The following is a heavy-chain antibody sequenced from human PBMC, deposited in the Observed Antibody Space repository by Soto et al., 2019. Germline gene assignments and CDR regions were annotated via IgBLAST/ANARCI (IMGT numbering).Heavy chain of an antibody. D-gene: IGHD3-3*01. CDR1: RFTGSSNY. CDR2: IHSGGST. J-gene: IGHJ6*02. CDR3: ARGNQYYDFWSGYSRGGYYYFYGMDV. Sequence: GGSLRLSGAASRFTGSSNYISWVPQAPRKRLEWVSVIHSGGSTYYADSVKRRFTTSRDNSNNTLYLQMNSLRAEESAVYYCARGNQYYDFWSGYSRGGYYYFYGMDVWGQGTTVTVSS. V-gene: IGHV3-53*01.